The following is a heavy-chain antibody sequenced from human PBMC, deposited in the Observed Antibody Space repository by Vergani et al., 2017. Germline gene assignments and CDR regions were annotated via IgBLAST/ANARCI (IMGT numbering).Heavy chain of an antibody. Sequence: QVQLVQSGAEVKKPGSSVKVSCKASGGTFSSYAISWVRQAPGQGLEWMGRIIPILGTANYAQKFQGRVTITADESTSTAYMELSSLRSEDTAVYYYAREEYYDSSGYYSLYYYYYMDVWGKGTTVTVSS. CDR1: GGTFSSYA. CDR3: AREEYYDSSGYYSLYYYYYMDV. V-gene: IGHV1-69*11. D-gene: IGHD3-22*01. CDR2: IIPILGTA. J-gene: IGHJ6*03.